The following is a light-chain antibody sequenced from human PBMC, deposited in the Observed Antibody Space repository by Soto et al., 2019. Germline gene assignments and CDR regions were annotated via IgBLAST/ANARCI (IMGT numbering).Light chain of an antibody. CDR2: GAS. Sequence: DIVMTQSPDSLSVSLGERATINCKLAWYQQKPGQAPRLLIYGASTRATGIPARFSGSGSGTEFTLSISSLQSEDLAVYYCQQYNNWPPITVGQGTRLEIK. V-gene: IGKV3D-15*01. CDR3: QQYNNWPPIT. J-gene: IGKJ5*01.